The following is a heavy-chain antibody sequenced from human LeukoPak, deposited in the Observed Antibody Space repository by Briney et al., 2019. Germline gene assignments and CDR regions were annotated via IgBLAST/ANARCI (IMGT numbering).Heavy chain of an antibody. J-gene: IGHJ4*02. CDR1: GGSFSGYY. V-gene: IGHV4-34*01. D-gene: IGHD3-22*01. CDR3: AKGNYYDSSGYDYYFDY. Sequence: DPSETLSLTCAVYGGSFSGYYWSWIRQPPGKGLEWIGEINHSGSTNYNPSLKSRVTISVDTSKNQFSLKLSSVTAADTAVYYCAKGNYYDSSGYDYYFDYWGQGTLVTVSS. CDR2: INHSGST.